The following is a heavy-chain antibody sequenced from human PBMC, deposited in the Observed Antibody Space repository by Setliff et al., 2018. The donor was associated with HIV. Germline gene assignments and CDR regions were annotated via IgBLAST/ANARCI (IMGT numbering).Heavy chain of an antibody. D-gene: IGHD3-22*01. CDR2: IGSKANSYAT. CDR3: KADSSGYP. Sequence: PGGSLRLSCAASGFTFSGSTIHWVRQASGKGLEWVGRIGSKANSYATACAASVKGRFTTSREDSKNTAYLQMNSLKTEDTAVYYCKADSSGYPWGQGTLVTVSS. V-gene: IGHV3-73*01. CDR1: GFTFSGST. J-gene: IGHJ5*02.